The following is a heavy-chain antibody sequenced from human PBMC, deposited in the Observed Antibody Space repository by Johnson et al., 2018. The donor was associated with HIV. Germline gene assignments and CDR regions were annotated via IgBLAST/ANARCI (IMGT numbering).Heavy chain of an antibody. CDR3: ARDLPSTMIVVVIQPRDAFDI. Sequence: QVQLVESGGGVVQPGRSLRLSCAASGFTFSSYAMHWVRQAQGKGLEWVAVISSDGSNTYYADSVKGRFTISRDNSKNTLYLQMNSLRAEDTAVYYCARDLPSTMIVVVIQPRDAFDIWGQGTMVTVSS. CDR1: GFTFSSYA. CDR2: ISSDGSNT. D-gene: IGHD3-22*01. V-gene: IGHV3-30-3*01. J-gene: IGHJ3*02.